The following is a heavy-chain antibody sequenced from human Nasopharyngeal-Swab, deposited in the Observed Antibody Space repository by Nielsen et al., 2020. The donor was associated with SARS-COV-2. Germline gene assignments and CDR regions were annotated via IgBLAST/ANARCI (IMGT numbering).Heavy chain of an antibody. J-gene: IGHJ4*02. V-gene: IGHV1-69*13. D-gene: IGHD2-2*01. CDR3: ARVSCSSTSCYATHFDY. CDR1: GGTFSSYA. Sequence: SVKVSCKASGGTFSSYAINWVRQAPGQGLEWMGGIIPIFGTANYAQKFQGRVTITADESTSTAYMELSSLRSEDTAVYYCARVSCSSTSCYATHFDYWGQGTLVTVSS. CDR2: IIPIFGTA.